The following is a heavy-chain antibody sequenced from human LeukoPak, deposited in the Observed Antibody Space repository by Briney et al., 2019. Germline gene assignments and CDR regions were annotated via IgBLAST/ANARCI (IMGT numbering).Heavy chain of an antibody. CDR1: GGSFSGYY. CDR3: ARIRRITGYYYYGMDV. Sequence: SETLSLTCAVYGGSFSGYYWSWIRQPPGKGLEWIGEINHSGSTNYNPSLKSRVTISVDTSKNQFSLKLSSVTAADTAVYYCARIRRITGYYYYGMDVWGQGTTVTVSS. CDR2: INHSGST. D-gene: IGHD3-10*01. J-gene: IGHJ6*02. V-gene: IGHV4-34*01.